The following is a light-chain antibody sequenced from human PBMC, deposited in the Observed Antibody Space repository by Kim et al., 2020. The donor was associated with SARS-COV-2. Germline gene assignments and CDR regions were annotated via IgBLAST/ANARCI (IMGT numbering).Light chain of an antibody. Sequence: DIVMTQTPLSLPVTLGQPASIPCRSSQSLLHSNGYTYLSWLLQRPGQPPRLLIYQASIRFSGVPVRFSGSGAGTDFTLRISSVEPEDVGVYYCMQATEFPRTFGQGTKVDIK. CDR2: QAS. CDR1: QSLLHSNGYTY. CDR3: MQATEFPRT. V-gene: IGKV2-24*01. J-gene: IGKJ1*01.